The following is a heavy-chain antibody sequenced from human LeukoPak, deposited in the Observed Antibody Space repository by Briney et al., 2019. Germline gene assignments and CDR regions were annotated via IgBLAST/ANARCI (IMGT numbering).Heavy chain of an antibody. D-gene: IGHD3-3*01. CDR3: SRDDYDFWSGTLDY. CDR2: IYHSGST. Sequence: SETLSLTCAVSGYSISSGYYWGWIRQPPGKGLEGIGRIYHSGSTYYNPSLKSRVTISVDTSKNQFSLKLSSVTARDTAVYYHSRDDYDFWSGTLDYLGQGTMVSVSS. V-gene: IGHV4-38-2*02. J-gene: IGHJ4*02. CDR1: GYSISSGYY.